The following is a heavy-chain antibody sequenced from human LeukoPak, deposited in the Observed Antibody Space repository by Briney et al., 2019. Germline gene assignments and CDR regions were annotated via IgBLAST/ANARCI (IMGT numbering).Heavy chain of an antibody. CDR1: GGSISSSSYY. CDR3: ARQVLGSSGYYGLDY. CDR2: IYYSGST. V-gene: IGHV4-39*01. Sequence: SETLSLTCTVSGGSISSSSYYWGWIRQPPGKGLEWIGSIYYSGSTYYNPSLKSRVTISVDTSKNQFSLKLSSVTAADTAVYYCARQVLGSSGYYGLDYWGQGTLVTVSS. D-gene: IGHD3-22*01. J-gene: IGHJ4*02.